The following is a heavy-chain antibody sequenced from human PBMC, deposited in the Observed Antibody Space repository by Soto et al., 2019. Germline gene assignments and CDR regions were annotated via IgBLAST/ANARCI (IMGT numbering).Heavy chain of an antibody. CDR3: ARDLGYYDFWSGSLGPYGMDV. V-gene: IGHV4-59*01. CDR2: IYYSGST. J-gene: IGHJ6*02. D-gene: IGHD3-3*01. CDR1: GGSISSYY. Sequence: SETLSLTCTVSGGSISSYYWSWIRQPPGKGLEWIGYIYYSGSTNYKPSLKSRVTISVDTSKNQFSLKLSSVTAADTAVYYCARDLGYYDFWSGSLGPYGMDVWGQGTTVTVSS.